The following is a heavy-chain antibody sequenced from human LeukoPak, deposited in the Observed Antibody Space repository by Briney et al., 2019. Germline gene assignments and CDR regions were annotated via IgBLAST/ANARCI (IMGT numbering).Heavy chain of an antibody. CDR3: ARGDNWNDGLWDI. CDR2: INHSGST. Sequence: SETLSLTCAVYGGSFSGYYWSWIRQPPGKGLEWIGEINHSGSTNYNPSLKSRVTISVDTAKNQFSLKLSSVTAADTAVYYCARGDNWNDGLWDIWGQGTMVTVSS. V-gene: IGHV4-34*01. CDR1: GGSFSGYY. D-gene: IGHD1-20*01. J-gene: IGHJ3*02.